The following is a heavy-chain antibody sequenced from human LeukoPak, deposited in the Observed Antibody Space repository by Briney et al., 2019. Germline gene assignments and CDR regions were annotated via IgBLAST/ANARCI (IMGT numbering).Heavy chain of an antibody. Sequence: GGSLRLSCAASRFPFSSYGMHWVSQAAGKGLGWVAFIRYDGSNKYYADSVQGRFNISRDNPKNTLYLQMNSLRAEDTAVYYCGQGSSWLGNHDYWGQGTLVTVSS. D-gene: IGHD6-13*01. CDR1: RFPFSSYG. V-gene: IGHV3-30*02. J-gene: IGHJ4*02. CDR3: GQGSSWLGNHDY. CDR2: IRYDGSNK.